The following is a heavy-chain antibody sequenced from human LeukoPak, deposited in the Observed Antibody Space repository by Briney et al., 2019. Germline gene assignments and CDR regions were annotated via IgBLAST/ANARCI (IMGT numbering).Heavy chain of an antibody. CDR1: GFTFSDYS. CDR3: ARENEGFGYNPLDY. CDR2: ISRSRTTM. V-gene: IGHV3-48*02. D-gene: IGHD5-24*01. J-gene: IGHJ4*02. Sequence: GGSLRLSCAASGFTFSDYSMNWVRQAPGKGLEWVSYISRSRTTMFYADSVKGRFTISGDNAKNSLYLQMNSLRDEDTAVYYCARENEGFGYNPLDYWGQGTLVTVSS.